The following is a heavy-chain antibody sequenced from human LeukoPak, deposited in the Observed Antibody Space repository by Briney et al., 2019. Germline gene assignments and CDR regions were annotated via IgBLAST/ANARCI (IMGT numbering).Heavy chain of an antibody. CDR2: INHSGST. V-gene: IGHV4-34*01. CDR3: ARDPIYSSDAFDI. D-gene: IGHD5-18*01. CDR1: GGSFGGYY. J-gene: IGHJ3*02. Sequence: PSETLSLTCAVYGGSFGGYYWSWIRQPPGKGLEWIGEINHSGSTNYNPSLKGRVTISVDTSKNQFSLKLSSVTAADTAVYYCARDPIYSSDAFDIWGQGTMVTVSS.